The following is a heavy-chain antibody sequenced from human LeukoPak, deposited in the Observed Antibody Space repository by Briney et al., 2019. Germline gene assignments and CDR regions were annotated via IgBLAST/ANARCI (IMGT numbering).Heavy chain of an antibody. CDR3: ARGFWSGFYNNWFDP. J-gene: IGHJ5*01. D-gene: IGHD3-3*01. Sequence: KSGGSLRLSCAASGFTFSDYYMSWLRQAPGKGLVWVSYISSSGSTIYFADSVKGRFTVSRDNAKNSLSLQMNSLRAEDTAVYCCARGFWSGFYNNWFDPWGQGTLVIVSS. V-gene: IGHV3-11*01. CDR2: ISSSGSTI. CDR1: GFTFSDYY.